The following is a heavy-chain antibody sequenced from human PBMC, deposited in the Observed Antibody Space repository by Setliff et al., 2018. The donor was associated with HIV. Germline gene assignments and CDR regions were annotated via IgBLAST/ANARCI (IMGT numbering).Heavy chain of an antibody. CDR2: INQDASKK. CDR1: GFRFSDYW. Sequence: GGSLRLSCGASGFRFSDYWMTWVRQAPGKGLEWVANINQDASKKYYVDSVKGRFTVSRDNAENSVYLQMNGLRVDDMALYYCTRDGGEYWGEGTLVTVSS. V-gene: IGHV3-7*03. D-gene: IGHD3-16*01. J-gene: IGHJ4*02. CDR3: TRDGGEY.